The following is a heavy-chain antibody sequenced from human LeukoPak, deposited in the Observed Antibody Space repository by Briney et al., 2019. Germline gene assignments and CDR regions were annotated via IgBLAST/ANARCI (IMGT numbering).Heavy chain of an antibody. CDR3: ARHHGVRGESYHFDF. V-gene: IGHV4-39*01. D-gene: IGHD3-10*01. CDR1: GGSISSSSYY. CDR2: VYYSGYT. J-gene: IGHJ4*02. Sequence: SETLSLTCTVSGGSISSSSYYWGWIRQPPGKGLEWIGSVYYSGYTYYNPSLKSRVTISVDTSNDQFSLKLSSVTAADTAVYYCARHHGVRGESYHFDFWGQGTLVTVSS.